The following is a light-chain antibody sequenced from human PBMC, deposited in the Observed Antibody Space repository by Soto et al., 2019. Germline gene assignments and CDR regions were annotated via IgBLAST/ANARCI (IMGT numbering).Light chain of an antibody. Sequence: RGTRXSTSSQSISSNYLAWYQQKPGQAPRLLISGASNRATDIPDRFSGSGSGTDFTLVISRVGPEDSAVYYCQQYGNSPRTFGPGTKVDI. J-gene: IGKJ3*01. CDR3: QQYGNSPRT. CDR1: QSISSNY. V-gene: IGKV3-20*01. CDR2: GAS.